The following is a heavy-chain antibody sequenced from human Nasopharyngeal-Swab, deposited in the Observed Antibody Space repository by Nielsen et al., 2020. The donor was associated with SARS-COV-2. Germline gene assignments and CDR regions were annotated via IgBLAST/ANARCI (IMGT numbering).Heavy chain of an antibody. V-gene: IGHV1-58*01. J-gene: IGHJ5*02. CDR2: IVVGSGNT. Sequence: SVKVSCKASGFTFTSSAVQWVRQARGQRLEWIGWIVVGSGNTNYAQKFQERVTITRDMSTSTAYMELSSLRSEDTAVYYCAGVDTAMVRFDPWGQGTLVTVSS. CDR3: AGVDTAMVRFDP. CDR1: GFTFTSSA. D-gene: IGHD5-18*01.